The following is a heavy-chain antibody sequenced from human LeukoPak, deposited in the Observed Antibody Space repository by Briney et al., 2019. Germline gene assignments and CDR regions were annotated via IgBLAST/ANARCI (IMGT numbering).Heavy chain of an antibody. CDR1: GGSFSAYY. V-gene: IGHV4-34*01. CDR2: INYSGRT. J-gene: IGHJ6*03. Sequence: KPSETLSLTCAVYGGSFSAYYWSWIRQPPGKGLEWIGEINYSGRTNYYPSLTSRATLSIDTSKNQFSLKLSSVTVADTAVYYCARGVRGSTSWNSYYNYFYLDVWGKGTTVTVSS. D-gene: IGHD1-7*01. CDR3: ARGVRGSTSWNSYYNYFYLDV.